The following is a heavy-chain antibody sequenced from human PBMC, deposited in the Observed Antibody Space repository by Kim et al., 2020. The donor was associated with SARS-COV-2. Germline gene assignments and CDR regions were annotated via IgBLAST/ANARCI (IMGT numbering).Heavy chain of an antibody. J-gene: IGHJ6*02. V-gene: IGHV4-59*13. D-gene: IGHD3-9*01. Sequence: SETLSLTCTVSGGSISSYYWSWIRQPPGKGLEWIGYIYYSGSTNYNPSLKSRVTISVDTSKNQFSLKLSSVTAADTAVYYCARDPPHYDILTGTYYYYGMDVWGQGTTVTVSS. CDR3: ARDPPHYDILTGTYYYYGMDV. CDR2: IYYSGST. CDR1: GGSISSYY.